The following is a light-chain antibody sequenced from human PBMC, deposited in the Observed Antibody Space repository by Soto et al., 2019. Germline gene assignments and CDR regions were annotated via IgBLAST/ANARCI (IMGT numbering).Light chain of an antibody. Sequence: EIVLTQSPGTLSLSPGERATLSCRASQSVSAGHLAWYQQKPGQAPRLLIYGASSRATGIPDRFSGSGSGTDFTLTISRLEPEDFAVYFCQQYGSSPLTFGGGTTVDMK. CDR1: QSVSAGH. J-gene: IGKJ4*01. CDR3: QQYGSSPLT. CDR2: GAS. V-gene: IGKV3-20*01.